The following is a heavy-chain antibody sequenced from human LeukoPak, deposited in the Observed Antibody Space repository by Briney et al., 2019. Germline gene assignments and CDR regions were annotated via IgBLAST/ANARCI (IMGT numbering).Heavy chain of an antibody. CDR1: GGSISRYF. CDR2: IYYSGTT. V-gene: IGHV4-59*12. Sequence: TSETLSLTCTVSGGSISRYFWSWIRQPPGKGLEWIGHIYYSGTTNYNPSFKSRVTVSVDMSKNQFSLKLSSVTAADTAVYYCARDSGYGGIFLPDYWGQGTLVTVSS. J-gene: IGHJ4*02. CDR3: ARDSGYGGIFLPDY. D-gene: IGHD4-23*01.